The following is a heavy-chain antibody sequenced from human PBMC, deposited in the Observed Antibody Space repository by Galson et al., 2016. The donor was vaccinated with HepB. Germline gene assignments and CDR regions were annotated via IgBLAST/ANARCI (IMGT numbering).Heavy chain of an antibody. Sequence: SVKVSCKASGGTFSTYSINWVRLAPGQGLEWMGGIIPIFGTSKYAQKFQGRHTVTADESTTTAYMELSSLTSEDTAVYYCALTGDPWYFDFWGLGTLVAVSS. V-gene: IGHV1-69*13. CDR1: GGTFSTYS. J-gene: IGHJ4*02. CDR2: IIPIFGTS. D-gene: IGHD7-27*01. CDR3: ALTGDPWYFDF.